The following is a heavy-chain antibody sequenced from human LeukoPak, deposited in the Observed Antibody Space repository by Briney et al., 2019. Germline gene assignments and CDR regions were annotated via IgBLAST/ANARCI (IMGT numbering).Heavy chain of an antibody. J-gene: IGHJ6*02. CDR1: GGSVSSGSYY. CDR3: ARATVVPAAMGYYYYGMDV. Sequence: KPSETLSLTCTVSGGSVSSGSYYWSWIRQPPGKGLEWIGSGSTNYNPSLKSRVTISVDTSKNQFSLKLSSVTAADTAVYYCARATVVPAAMGYYYYGMDVWGQGTTATVSS. CDR2: SGST. V-gene: IGHV4-61*01. D-gene: IGHD2-2*01.